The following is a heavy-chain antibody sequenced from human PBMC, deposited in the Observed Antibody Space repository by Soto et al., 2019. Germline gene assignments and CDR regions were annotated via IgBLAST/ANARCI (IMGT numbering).Heavy chain of an antibody. V-gene: IGHV3-23*01. D-gene: IGHD6-19*01. CDR2: ISDIGGTT. J-gene: IGHJ4*02. Sequence: EVQLLESGGGLVQPGRSLRLSCAASGFTFNSYAVSWVRQAPGKGLEWVSAISDIGGTTYYADSVKGRFTISRDNSKNPLYLQMNSLRAEETAVYYCAREYSSAWKTVDYWGQGTLVTVSS. CDR3: AREYSSAWKTVDY. CDR1: GFTFNSYA.